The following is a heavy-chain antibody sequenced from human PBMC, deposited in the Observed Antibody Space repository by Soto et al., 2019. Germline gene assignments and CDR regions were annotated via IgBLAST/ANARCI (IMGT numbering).Heavy chain of an antibody. J-gene: IGHJ6*02. Sequence: PGESLKISCKGSGYTFTSYWIAWVRQMPGKGLEWMGIIYPGDSDTRYSPSFQGQVTISADKSISTAYLQWSSLKASDTAMYYCARSNCGGDCYSFIRDYYRMDVWGQGTTVTVSS. V-gene: IGHV5-51*01. D-gene: IGHD2-21*02. CDR1: GYTFTSYW. CDR3: ARSNCGGDCYSFIRDYYRMDV. CDR2: IYPGDSDT.